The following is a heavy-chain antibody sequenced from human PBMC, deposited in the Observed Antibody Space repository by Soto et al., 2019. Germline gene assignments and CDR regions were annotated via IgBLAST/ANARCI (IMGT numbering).Heavy chain of an antibody. Sequence: QVQLVQSGAEVKKPGASVKVSCKASGDTFTDYYIHWVRQAPGQGLEWMGTVNPSGGHTTYAQHFLGRVTMIWDTCTSTLYMELTCLTSEDTAVYYCARGGHVVVVTAALDYWGQGTLVTVSS. CDR1: GDTFTDYY. J-gene: IGHJ4*02. D-gene: IGHD2-21*02. CDR2: VNPSGGHT. CDR3: ARGGHVVVVTAALDY. V-gene: IGHV1-46*01.